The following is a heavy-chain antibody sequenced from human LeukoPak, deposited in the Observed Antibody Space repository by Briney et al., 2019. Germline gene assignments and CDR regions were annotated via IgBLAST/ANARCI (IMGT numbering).Heavy chain of an antibody. D-gene: IGHD3-22*01. Sequence: GGSLRLSCAASGFTFSSYAITWVRQAPGKGLEWVSGISGRGGRTYYVGSVNGRFTSSRDNSKNTLYLQMNSLRAEDTGVYYCAKVAPGSGYSFDYWGQGTLVTVSS. J-gene: IGHJ4*02. CDR1: GFTFSSYA. CDR3: AKVAPGSGYSFDY. CDR2: ISGRGGRT. V-gene: IGHV3-23*01.